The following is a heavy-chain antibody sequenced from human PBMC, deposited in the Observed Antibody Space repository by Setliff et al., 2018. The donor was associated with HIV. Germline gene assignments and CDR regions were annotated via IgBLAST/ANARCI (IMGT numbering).Heavy chain of an antibody. Sequence: SETLSLTCAVSRYSIDSGYYWAWIRQSPGRGPEWIGSVYHGGNTYYNPSLKSRVTISMDTSKNRFSLKLNSVTAADTAVYYCARDRHYYHSGAYGGSRDSVDFWGQGTMVTV. CDR3: ARDRHYYHSGAYGGSRDSVDF. CDR1: RYSIDSGYY. V-gene: IGHV4-38-2*02. CDR2: VYHGGNT. D-gene: IGHD3-22*01. J-gene: IGHJ3*01.